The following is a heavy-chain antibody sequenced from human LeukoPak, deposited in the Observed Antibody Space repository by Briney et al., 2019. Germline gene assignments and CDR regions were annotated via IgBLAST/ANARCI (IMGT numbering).Heavy chain of an antibody. D-gene: IGHD1-14*01. CDR1: GGSISSLY. Sequence: PSETLSLTCTVPGGSISSLYWSWIRQPAGKGLEWIGRIYTSGSTNYNPSLKSRVTMSVATSKKQFSLTLSSVTAAHTAVYYCARYFSTTWAAFDYWGQGTLVTVSS. V-gene: IGHV4-4*07. CDR3: ARYFSTTWAAFDY. J-gene: IGHJ4*02. CDR2: IYTSGST.